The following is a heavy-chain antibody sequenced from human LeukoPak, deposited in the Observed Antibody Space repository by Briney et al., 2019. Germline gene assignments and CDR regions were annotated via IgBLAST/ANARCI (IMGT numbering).Heavy chain of an antibody. V-gene: IGHV4-31*03. CDR2: ICYSGTT. D-gene: IGHD4-17*01. CDR1: GGSISSADYY. CDR3: ARKKDDGDYHIDY. J-gene: IGHJ4*02. Sequence: PSETLSLTCTVSGGSISSADYYWSWIRQYPGKGLLEWIGYICYSGTTYYNPSLKSRLTISVDTSKNQFSLRLRSVTAADTAVYDCARKKDDGDYHIDYWGQGTPVTVSS.